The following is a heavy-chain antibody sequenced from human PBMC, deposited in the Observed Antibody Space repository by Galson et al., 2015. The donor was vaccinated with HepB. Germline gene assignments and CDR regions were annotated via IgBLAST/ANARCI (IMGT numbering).Heavy chain of an antibody. CDR2: IDPTDSST. V-gene: IGHV5-10-1*01. J-gene: IGHJ3*02. CDR3: ARLSHSSGWLRPDI. Sequence: QSGAEVKKPGESLRISCNGYGFIFTNYWINWVRQVPGKGLEWMGKIDPTDSSTNNSPSFQGHVTISADKSISTAYLQWTSLKASDTAMYYCARLSHSSGWLRPDIWGQGTMVTVSS. D-gene: IGHD6-19*01. CDR1: GFIFTNYW.